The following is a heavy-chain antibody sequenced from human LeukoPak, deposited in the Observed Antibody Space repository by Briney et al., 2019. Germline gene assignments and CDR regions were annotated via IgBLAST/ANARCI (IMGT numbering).Heavy chain of an antibody. V-gene: IGHV1-8*01. J-gene: IGHJ6*02. CDR1: GYTFTSYD. CDR2: MNPNSGNT. D-gene: IGHD1-1*01. Sequence: GASVKVSCKASGYTFTSYDINWVRQATGQGLEWMGRMNPNSGNTGYAQKFQGRVTMTRNTSISTAYMELSSLRSEDTAVYYCAVTVQLDLTEPLYYYYGMDVWGQGTTVTVSS. CDR3: AVTVQLDLTEPLYYYYGMDV.